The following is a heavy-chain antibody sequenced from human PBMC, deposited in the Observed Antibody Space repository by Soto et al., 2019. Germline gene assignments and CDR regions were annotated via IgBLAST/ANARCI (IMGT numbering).Heavy chain of an antibody. J-gene: IGHJ5*02. CDR1: GGTFSSYA. Sequence: SVKVSCKASGGTFSSYAISWVRQAPGQGLEWMGGIIPIFGTANYAQKFQGRVTITADESTSTAYMELSSLRSEDTAVYYCARQGEYPRNWLDPWGQGTLVTVSS. D-gene: IGHD1-26*01. V-gene: IGHV1-69*13. CDR2: IIPIFGTA. CDR3: ARQGEYPRNWLDP.